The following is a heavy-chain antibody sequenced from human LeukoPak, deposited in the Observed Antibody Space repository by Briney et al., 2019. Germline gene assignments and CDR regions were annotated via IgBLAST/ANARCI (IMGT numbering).Heavy chain of an antibody. CDR2: IYYTGNT. D-gene: IGHD1-26*01. J-gene: IGHJ4*02. CDR1: GASISGSGYY. Sequence: SETLSLTCAVSGASISGSGYYLGWIRQPPGKGLEWIGNIYYTGNTYYNASLQSRVTISIDTSKNQFSLRLNSVTAADTAMYYCVKSGGYGLIDYWGQGTLVTVSS. CDR3: VKSGGYGLIDY. V-gene: IGHV4-39*01.